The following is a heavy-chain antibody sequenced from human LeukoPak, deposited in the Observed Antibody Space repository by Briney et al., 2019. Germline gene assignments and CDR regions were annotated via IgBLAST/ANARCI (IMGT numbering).Heavy chain of an antibody. CDR3: ARWLGHSSSSFYYFDY. V-gene: IGHV5-51*01. D-gene: IGHD6-6*01. J-gene: IGHJ4*02. CDR2: IYPGDSDT. CDR1: GFTFSLYW. Sequence: GGSLRLSCAASGFTFSLYWMSWVRQAPGKGLEWMGIIYPGDSDTRYSPSFQGQVTISADTYISTAHLQWSSLKASDTAVYYCARWLGHSSSSFYYFDYWGQGTLVTVSS.